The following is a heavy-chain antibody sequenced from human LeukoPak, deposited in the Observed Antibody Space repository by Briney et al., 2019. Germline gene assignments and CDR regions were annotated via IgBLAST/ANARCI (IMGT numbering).Heavy chain of an antibody. Sequence: SETPSLTCTVSGGSISSYYWSWIRQPPGKGLEWIGYIYYSGSTNYNPSLKSRVTIPVDTSKNQFSLKLSSVTAADTAVYYCARHRGYSYGDFDYWGQGTLVTVSS. J-gene: IGHJ4*02. CDR1: GGSISSYY. CDR3: ARHRGYSYGDFDY. D-gene: IGHD5-18*01. CDR2: IYYSGST. V-gene: IGHV4-59*08.